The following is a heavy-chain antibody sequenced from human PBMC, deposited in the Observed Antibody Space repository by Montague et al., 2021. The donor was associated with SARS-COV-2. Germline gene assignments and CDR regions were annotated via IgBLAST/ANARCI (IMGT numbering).Heavy chain of an antibody. V-gene: IGHV6-1*01. D-gene: IGHD2-8*02. J-gene: IGHJ3*01. CDR3: ARDLYWAFDA. Sequence: CAISGDRVCSNIAAWNWIRQSPSRGLEWLGRTKYTSTRYETYAVSVQSRITITADTSKNQFSLHLNSVTPEDTAVYYCARDLYWAFDAWGLGTTVTVSA. CDR1: GDRVCSNIAA. CDR2: TKYTSTRYE.